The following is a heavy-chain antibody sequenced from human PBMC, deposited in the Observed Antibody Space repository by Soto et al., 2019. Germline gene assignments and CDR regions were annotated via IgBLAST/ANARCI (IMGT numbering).Heavy chain of an antibody. CDR2: IYYSGST. J-gene: IGHJ4*02. V-gene: IGHV4-31*03. Sequence: QVQLQESGPGLVKPSQTLSLTCTVSGGSISTGGYYWTWIRQHPGKGLEWMGYIYYSGSTYYNPSLTSRVTISVDTSKNQFSLKLSSVTAADTAVYYCARGLSVTLFDNWGQGTLVTVSS. D-gene: IGHD4-17*01. CDR1: GGSISTGGYY. CDR3: ARGLSVTLFDN.